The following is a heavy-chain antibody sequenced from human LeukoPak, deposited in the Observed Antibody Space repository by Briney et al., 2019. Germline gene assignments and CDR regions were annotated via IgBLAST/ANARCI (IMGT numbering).Heavy chain of an antibody. Sequence: GGSLRLSCAASGFTFSSYWMHWVRQAPGKGLVWVSRINSDGSSTSYADSVKGRFTISRDNAKNTLYLQMNSLRAEDTAVYYCARGVYYYGSGSYYNIGFFVYWGRGTLVTVSS. CDR1: GFTFSSYW. CDR2: INSDGSST. J-gene: IGHJ4*02. V-gene: IGHV3-74*01. CDR3: ARGVYYYGSGSYYNIGFFVY. D-gene: IGHD3-10*01.